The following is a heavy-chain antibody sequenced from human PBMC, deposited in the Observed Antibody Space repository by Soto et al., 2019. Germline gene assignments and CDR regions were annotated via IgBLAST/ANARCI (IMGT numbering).Heavy chain of an antibody. Sequence: QVQLVQSGAEVKKPGASVRVSCKASGYTFTNYGISWVRQAPGQGLEWMGWVGPYNGNTDHAQNCQGRVTMTTDTSTNTAYMELGSLRPDDTALYYCARCYCSLGSCYTCWHFDLWGRGTLVTVSS. CDR2: VGPYNGNT. CDR3: ARCYCSLGSCYTCWHFDL. CDR1: GYTFTNYG. J-gene: IGHJ2*01. D-gene: IGHD2-15*01. V-gene: IGHV1-18*04.